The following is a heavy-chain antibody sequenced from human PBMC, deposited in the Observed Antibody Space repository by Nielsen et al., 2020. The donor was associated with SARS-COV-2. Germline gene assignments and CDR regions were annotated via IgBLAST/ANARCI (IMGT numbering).Heavy chain of an antibody. V-gene: IGHV3-73*01. J-gene: IGHJ4*02. CDR1: GFTFSGSA. CDR2: IRSKANSYAT. D-gene: IGHD6-19*01. CDR3: TRRGQAGTDY. Sequence: GESLKISYAASGFTFSGSAMHWVRQASGKGLEWVGRIRSKANSYATAYAASVKGRFTISRDDSKNTAYLQMNSLKTEDTAVYYRTRRGQAGTDYWGQGTLVTVSS.